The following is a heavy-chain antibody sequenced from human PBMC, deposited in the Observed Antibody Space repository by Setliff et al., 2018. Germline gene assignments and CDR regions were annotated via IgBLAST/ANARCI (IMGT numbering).Heavy chain of an antibody. V-gene: IGHV4-39*01. D-gene: IGHD1-1*01. CDR1: GGSISSSSYY. Sequence: PSETLSLTCTVSGGSISSSSYYWGWIRQPPGKGLEWIGSIYYSGSTYYNPSLKSRVTISVDTSKNQFSLKLSSVTAADTAVYYCARLSQGDGYNYRYYFDDWGQGTLVTVS. CDR2: IYYSGST. CDR3: ARLSQGDGYNYRYYFDD. J-gene: IGHJ4*02.